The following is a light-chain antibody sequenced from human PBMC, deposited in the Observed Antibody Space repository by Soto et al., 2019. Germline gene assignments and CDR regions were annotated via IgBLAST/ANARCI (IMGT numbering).Light chain of an antibody. CDR2: WAS. J-gene: IGKJ5*01. CDR1: QNILYSSNNKNY. Sequence: DIVMTQSPDSLAVSLGERATINCKSSQNILYSSNNKNYLAWYQQKPGQPPKLLIDWASTRESGVPDRFSGSGSGTDFTLPISALQAEDVAVYYCQQYYSTPSEITFGQGTRLEIK. CDR3: QQYYSTPSEIT. V-gene: IGKV4-1*01.